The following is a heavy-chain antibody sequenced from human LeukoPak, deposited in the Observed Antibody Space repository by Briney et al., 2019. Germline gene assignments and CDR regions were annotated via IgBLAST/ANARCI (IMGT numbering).Heavy chain of an antibody. V-gene: IGHV4-59*01. D-gene: IGHD6-13*01. CDR3: ARRAGYTSSWYEY. Sequence: PSGSLSLTCTVSGGSISSYYWNWIRQPPGKGLEWIWYIYYSGSTNCNPSLKSRVTISLDTAKNQLSLKLSSVTAADTAVYYCARRAGYTSSWYEYWGQGTLVTVSS. CDR2: IYYSGST. J-gene: IGHJ4*02. CDR1: GGSISSYY.